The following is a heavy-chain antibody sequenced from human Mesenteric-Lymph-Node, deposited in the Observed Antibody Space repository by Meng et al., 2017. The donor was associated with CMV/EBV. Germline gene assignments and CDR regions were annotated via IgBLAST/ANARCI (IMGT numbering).Heavy chain of an antibody. D-gene: IGHD1-14*01. CDR1: GFTFSSYD. Sequence: GESLKISCAASGFTFSSYDVHWVRQAPGKGLEWVSFISDDGSNKYYADSVKGRFTISRDNSKNTLYLQMNSLRAEDTAVYYCARVPSITPLGYYSGMDVWGQGTTVTVSS. CDR2: ISDDGSNK. CDR3: ARVPSITPLGYYSGMDV. V-gene: IGHV3-30-3*01. J-gene: IGHJ6*02.